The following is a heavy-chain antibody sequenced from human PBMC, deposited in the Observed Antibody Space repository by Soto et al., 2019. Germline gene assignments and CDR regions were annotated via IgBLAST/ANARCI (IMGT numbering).Heavy chain of an antibody. CDR3: VKDSGYSYGYAWIPPPHDY. D-gene: IGHD5-18*01. Sequence: VGSLRLSCSASGFTFSSYAMHWVRQAPGKGLEYVSAISSNGGSTYYADSVKGRFTISRDNSKNTLYLQMSSLRAEDTAVYYCVKDSGYSYGYAWIPPPHDYWGQGTLVTVSS. V-gene: IGHV3-64D*06. J-gene: IGHJ4*02. CDR1: GFTFSSYA. CDR2: ISSNGGST.